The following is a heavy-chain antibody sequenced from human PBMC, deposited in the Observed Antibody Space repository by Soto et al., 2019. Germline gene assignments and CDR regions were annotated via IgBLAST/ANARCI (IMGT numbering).Heavy chain of an antibody. D-gene: IGHD6-13*01. V-gene: IGHV4-59*01. J-gene: IGHJ6*02. Sequence: PSETLSLTCTVSGGSISSYYWSWIRQPPGKGLEWIGYIYYSGSTNYIPSLKSRVTISVDTSKNQFSLKLSSVTAADTTVYYCVRLGSWAGMDVWGQGTTVTVSS. CDR2: IYYSGST. CDR3: VRLGSWAGMDV. CDR1: GGSISSYY.